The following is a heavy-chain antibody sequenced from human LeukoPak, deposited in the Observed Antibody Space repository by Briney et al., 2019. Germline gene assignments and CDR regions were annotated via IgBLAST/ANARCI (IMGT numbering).Heavy chain of an antibody. CDR1: GGSINRSSRYY. D-gene: IGHD3-3*01. Sequence: TSETLSLTCTVSGGSINRSSRYYWGWIRQPPGRGLEWIGSIFYSGGTYYNPSLKSRVTISVDTSNNQFSLKLTSVTAADTAVYYCARHVPSTIFFNWFDPWGQGTLVTVSS. J-gene: IGHJ5*02. CDR2: IFYSGGT. CDR3: ARHVPSTIFFNWFDP. V-gene: IGHV4-39*01.